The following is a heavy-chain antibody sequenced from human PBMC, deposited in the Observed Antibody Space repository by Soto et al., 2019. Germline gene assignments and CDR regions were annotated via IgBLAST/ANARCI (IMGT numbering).Heavy chain of an antibody. CDR2: IIPIFGTA. J-gene: IGHJ5*02. CDR3: ASEALSVRGVNWFDP. V-gene: IGHV1-69*01. Sequence: QVQLVQSGAEVKKPGSSVKVSCKASGGTFSSYAISWVRQAPGQGLEWMGGIIPIFGTANYAQKFQARVTITADESTSTAYMELSSLRSEDTAVYYCASEALSVRGVNWFDPWGQGTLVTVSS. CDR1: GGTFSSYA. D-gene: IGHD3-10*01.